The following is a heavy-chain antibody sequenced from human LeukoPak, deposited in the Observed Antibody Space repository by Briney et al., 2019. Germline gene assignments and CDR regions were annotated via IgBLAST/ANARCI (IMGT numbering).Heavy chain of an antibody. CDR3: ARIQLWSIYYFDY. CDR2: IYYSGST. D-gene: IGHD5-18*01. CDR1: GYSISSGYY. J-gene: IGHJ4*02. Sequence: SETLSLTCTVSGYSISSGYYWGWIRQSPGKGLEWIGSIYYSGSTYYNPSLKSRVTISVDTSKNQFSLKLSSVTAADTAVCYCARIQLWSIYYFDYWGQGTLVTVSS. V-gene: IGHV4-38-2*02.